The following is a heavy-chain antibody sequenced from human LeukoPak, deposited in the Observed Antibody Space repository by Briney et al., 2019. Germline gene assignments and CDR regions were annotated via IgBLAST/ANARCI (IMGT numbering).Heavy chain of an antibody. CDR2: IIPIFGTA. CDR1: GGTFSSYA. V-gene: IGHV1-69*05. CDR3: ARGPRSHYYYYYMDV. J-gene: IGHJ6*03. Sequence: SVKVSCKASGGTFSSYAISWVRQAPGQGLKWMGRIIPIFGTANYAQKFQGRVTITTDESTSTAYMELSSLRSEDTAVYYCARGPRSHYYYYYMDVWGKGTTVTVSS.